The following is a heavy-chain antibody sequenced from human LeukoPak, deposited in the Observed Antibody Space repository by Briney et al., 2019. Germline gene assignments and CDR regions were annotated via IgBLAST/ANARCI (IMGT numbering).Heavy chain of an antibody. V-gene: IGHV1-69*13. CDR1: GGTFISYA. CDR3: ARAPYGGGNSFFDY. D-gene: IGHD4-23*01. CDR2: IIPIFGTA. J-gene: IGHJ4*02. Sequence: SVKVSCKASGGTFISYAISWVRQAPGQGLEWMGGIIPIFGTANYAQKFQGRVTITADESTSTAYMELSSLRSEDTAVYYCARAPYGGGNSFFDYWGQGTLVTVSS.